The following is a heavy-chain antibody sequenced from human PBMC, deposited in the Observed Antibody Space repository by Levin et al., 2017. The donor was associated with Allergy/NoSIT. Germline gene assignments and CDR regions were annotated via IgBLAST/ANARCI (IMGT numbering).Heavy chain of an antibody. CDR3: ARKAPGLGRAATLHY. CDR2: IWYDGSNK. D-gene: IGHD2-15*01. V-gene: IGHV3-33*01. CDR1: GFTFSSYG. J-gene: IGHJ4*02. Sequence: GGSLRLSCAASGFTFSSYGMHWVRQAPGKGLEWVAVIWYDGSNKYYADSVKGRFTISRDNAKNTLYLQMNSLRAEDTAVYYCARKAPGLGRAATLHYWGQGTLVTVSS.